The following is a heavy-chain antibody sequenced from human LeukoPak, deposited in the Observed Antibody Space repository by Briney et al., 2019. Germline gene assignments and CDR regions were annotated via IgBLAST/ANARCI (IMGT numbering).Heavy chain of an antibody. Sequence: GGSLRLSCAASGFTFDDYGMSWVRQAPGKGLEWFSGINWNGGSTGYADSVKGRFTISRDNAKNSLYLQMNSLRAEDTALYYCARDRAHYYDSSGLHRGFDYWCQGTLITVSS. D-gene: IGHD3-22*01. J-gene: IGHJ4*02. V-gene: IGHV3-20*04. CDR3: ARDRAHYYDSSGLHRGFDY. CDR2: INWNGGST. CDR1: GFTFDDYG.